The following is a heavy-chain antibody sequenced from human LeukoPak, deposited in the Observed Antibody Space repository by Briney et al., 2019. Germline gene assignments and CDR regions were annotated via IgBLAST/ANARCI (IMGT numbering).Heavy chain of an antibody. J-gene: IGHJ4*02. CDR1: GGTFSSYA. CDR3: ASGRNLQLWYTFDY. Sequence: SVKVSCKASGGTFSSYAISWVRQAPGQGLEWMGRIIPILGIANYAQKFQGRVTITADKSTSTAYMELSSLRSEDTAVYYCASGRNLQLWYTFDYWGQGTLVTVSS. V-gene: IGHV1-69*04. CDR2: IIPILGIA. D-gene: IGHD5-18*01.